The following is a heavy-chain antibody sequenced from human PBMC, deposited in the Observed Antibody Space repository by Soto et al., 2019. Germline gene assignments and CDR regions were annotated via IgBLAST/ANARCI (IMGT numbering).Heavy chain of an antibody. CDR1: GFTFSTYS. V-gene: IGHV3-48*02. CDR2: ISSSSSTI. J-gene: IGHJ4*02. CDR3: ARKMKYGDYEDY. D-gene: IGHD4-17*01. Sequence: GGSLRLSCAASGFTFSTYSMNWVRQAPGKGLEWVSYISSSSSTIYYADSVKGRCTISRDNAKNSVYLQMNSLRDEDTAVYYCARKMKYGDYEDYWGQGTLVTVSS.